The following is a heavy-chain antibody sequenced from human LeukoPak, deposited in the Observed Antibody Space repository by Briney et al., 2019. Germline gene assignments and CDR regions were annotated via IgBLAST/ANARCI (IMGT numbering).Heavy chain of an antibody. CDR3: AKGPRIVVVITTPDY. Sequence: GGSLRLSCAAAGFTFSSYSMNWVRQAPGKGLEWVSSITSSSSYIYYADSVKGRFTISRDNSKNTLYLQMNSLRAEDTAVYYCAKGPRIVVVITTPDYWGQGTLVTVSS. V-gene: IGHV3-21*04. CDR2: ITSSSSYI. J-gene: IGHJ4*02. CDR1: GFTFSSYS. D-gene: IGHD3-22*01.